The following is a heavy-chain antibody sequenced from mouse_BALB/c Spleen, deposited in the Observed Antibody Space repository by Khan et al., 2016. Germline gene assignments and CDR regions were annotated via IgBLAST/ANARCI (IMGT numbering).Heavy chain of an antibody. CDR2: INPSTGYP. Sequence: QVRLQQSGAELAKPGASVKMSCKASGYTFTSYWMHWVKQRPGQGLEWIGYINPSTGYPEYNQKFKDKATLTADKSSSPAYMQLSSLTSEDAAGYYCANGYYEDFDGVCAGTTVTVSS. J-gene: IGHJ1*01. D-gene: IGHD2-3*01. V-gene: IGHV1-7*01. CDR1: GYTFTSYW. CDR3: ANGYYEDFDG.